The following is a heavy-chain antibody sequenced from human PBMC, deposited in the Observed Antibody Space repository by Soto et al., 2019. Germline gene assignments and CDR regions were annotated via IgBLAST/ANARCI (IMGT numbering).Heavy chain of an antibody. J-gene: IGHJ4*02. V-gene: IGHV3-23*01. CDR3: AKRRDGYNYSGYFDY. CDR2: ISGSGGST. CDR1: GFTFSSYA. D-gene: IGHD5-12*01. Sequence: GGSLRLSCAASGFTFSSYAMSWVRQAPGKGLEWVSAISGSGGSTYYADSVKGRFTISRDNSKNTLYLQMNSLRAEDTAVYYCAKRRDGYNYSGYFDYWGQGTLVTVSS.